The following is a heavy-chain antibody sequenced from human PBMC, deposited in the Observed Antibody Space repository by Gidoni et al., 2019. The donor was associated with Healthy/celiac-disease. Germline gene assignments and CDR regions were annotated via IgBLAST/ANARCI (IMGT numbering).Heavy chain of an antibody. Sequence: QVQLVQSGAEVKKPGSSVKVSCKASGGTFSSFAINWVRQAPGQGLEWMGRIIPVLDLTNYAQKFQGRVTITADRSTTTAYMDLNSLTSEDTAVYYCARAPNRGYSLDTAFDIWGHGTMVTVSS. CDR1: GGTFSSFA. CDR2: IIPVLDLT. J-gene: IGHJ3*02. D-gene: IGHD5-18*01. V-gene: IGHV1-69*04. CDR3: ARAPNRGYSLDTAFDI.